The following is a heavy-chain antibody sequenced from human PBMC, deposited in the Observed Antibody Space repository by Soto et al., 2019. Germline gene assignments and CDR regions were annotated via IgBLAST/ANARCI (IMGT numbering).Heavy chain of an antibody. CDR1: GGSISSYY. D-gene: IGHD3-10*01. Sequence: SETLSLTCTVSGGSISSYYWSWIRQPPGKGLEWIGYIYYSGSTNYNPSLKSRVTISVDTSKNQFSLKLSSVTAADTAVYYCARLHGSGGGYYYYGMDVWAQGNTVPVSS. V-gene: IGHV4-59*01. J-gene: IGHJ6*02. CDR3: ARLHGSGGGYYYYGMDV. CDR2: IYYSGST.